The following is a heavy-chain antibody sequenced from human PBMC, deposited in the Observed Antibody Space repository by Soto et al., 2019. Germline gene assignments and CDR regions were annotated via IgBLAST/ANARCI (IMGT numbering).Heavy chain of an antibody. D-gene: IGHD4-17*01. CDR3: ARDQGGPYGDYFDY. V-gene: IGHV4-59*01. CDR2: IYYSGST. CDR1: GGSISRYY. Sequence: PSETLSLTCTVSGGSISRYYWSWIRQPPGKGLEWIGYIYYSGSTNYNPSLKSRVTISVDTSKNQFSLKLSSVTAADTAVYYCARDQGGPYGDYFDYWGQGTLVTVSS. J-gene: IGHJ4*02.